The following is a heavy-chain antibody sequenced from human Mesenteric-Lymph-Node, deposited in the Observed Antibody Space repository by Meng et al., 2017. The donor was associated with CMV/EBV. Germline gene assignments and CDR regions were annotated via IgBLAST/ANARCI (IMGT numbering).Heavy chain of an antibody. D-gene: IGHD6-13*01. CDR1: GGSFSGYY. V-gene: IGHV4-34*01. CDR3: ARARGHSSSWYFNP. Sequence: SETLSLTCAVYGGSFSGYYWSWIRQPPGKGLEWIGEINHSGSTNYNPSLKSRVTISVDMSKNQFSLKLSSVTAADTAVYYCARARGHSSSWYFNPWGQGTLVTVSS. CDR2: INHSGST. J-gene: IGHJ5*02.